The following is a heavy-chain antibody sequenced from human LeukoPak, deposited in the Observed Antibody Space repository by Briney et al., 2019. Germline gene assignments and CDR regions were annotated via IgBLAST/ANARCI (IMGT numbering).Heavy chain of an antibody. CDR1: GFTFSSYS. Sequence: GGSLRLSCAASGFTFSSYSMNWVRQAPGKGLEWVSSISSSSSYIYYADSVKGRFTISRDNAKNSLYLQMNSLRAEDTAVYYCARGRRWGVVMNYYYYGMDAWGQGTTVTVSS. CDR3: ARGRRWGVVMNYYYYGMDA. D-gene: IGHD3-3*01. CDR2: ISSSSSYI. J-gene: IGHJ6*02. V-gene: IGHV3-21*01.